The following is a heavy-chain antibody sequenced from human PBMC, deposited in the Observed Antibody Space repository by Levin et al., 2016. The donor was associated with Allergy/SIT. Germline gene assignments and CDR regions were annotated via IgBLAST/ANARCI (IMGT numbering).Heavy chain of an antibody. Sequence: SETLSLTCTVSGGSISSYYWSWIRQPPGKGLEWIGYIYYSGSTNYNPSLKSRVTISVDTSKNQFSLKLSSVTAADTAVYYCARQGGCSGGSCISRIDYWGQGTLVTVSS. CDR3: ARQGGCSGGSCISRIDY. D-gene: IGHD2-15*01. CDR2: IYYSGST. V-gene: IGHV4-59*08. J-gene: IGHJ4*02. CDR1: GGSISSYY.